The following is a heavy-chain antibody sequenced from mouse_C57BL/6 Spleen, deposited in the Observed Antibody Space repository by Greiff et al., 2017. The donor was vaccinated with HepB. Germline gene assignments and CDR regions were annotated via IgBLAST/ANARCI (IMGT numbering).Heavy chain of an antibody. Sequence: VQLQQSGPELVKPGASVKISCKASGYTFTDYYMNWVKQSHGKSLEWIGDINPNNGGTSYNQKFKGKATLTVDKSSSTAYMELRSLTSEDSAVYYCARSAYYSNYLDYWGQGTTLTVSS. J-gene: IGHJ2*01. V-gene: IGHV1-26*01. CDR1: GYTFTDYY. CDR3: ARSAYYSNYLDY. D-gene: IGHD2-5*01. CDR2: INPNNGGT.